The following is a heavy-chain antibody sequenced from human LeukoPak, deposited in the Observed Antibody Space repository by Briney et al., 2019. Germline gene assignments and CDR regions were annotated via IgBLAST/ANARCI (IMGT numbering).Heavy chain of an antibody. D-gene: IGHD2-2*01. CDR1: GFTFGYHA. Sequence: PGGSLRLSCTASGFTFGYHAINWVRQAPGRGLEWVGFIRSQAYSGTTEYATPVKDRFTISRDDSKSIAYLQMNSLKTEDTAVYYCTRDIVSISQPYYFDYWGQGTLVTVSS. CDR3: TRDIVSISQPYYFDY. J-gene: IGHJ4*02. CDR2: IRSQAYSGTT. V-gene: IGHV3-49*04.